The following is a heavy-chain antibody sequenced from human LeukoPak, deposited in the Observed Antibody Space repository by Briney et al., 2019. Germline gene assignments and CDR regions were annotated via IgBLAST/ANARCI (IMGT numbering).Heavy chain of an antibody. D-gene: IGHD6-13*01. CDR3: ASDGIAAAGKAGMDV. CDR2: IIPILGIA. CDR1: GGTFSSYA. V-gene: IGHV1-69*04. J-gene: IGHJ6*02. Sequence: ASVKVSCKASGGTFSSYAISWVRQAPGQRLEWMGRIIPILGIANYAQKFQGRVTITADKSTSTAYMELSSLRSEDTAVYYCASDGIAAAGKAGMDVWGQGTTVTVSS.